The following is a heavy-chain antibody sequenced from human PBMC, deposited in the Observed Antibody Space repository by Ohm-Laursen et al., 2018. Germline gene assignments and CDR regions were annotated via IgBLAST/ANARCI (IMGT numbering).Heavy chain of an antibody. D-gene: IGHD2/OR15-2a*01. CDR1: GDTFNRYG. CDR3: ATGLLWLDY. Sequence: GASVKVSCKASGDTFNRYGLNWVRQAPGQGLEWMGWVNPNSGATNYAQKFQGRVTMTSDTSISTAYIELRRLISEDTAVYYCATGLLWLDYWGQGTLVTVSS. V-gene: IGHV1-2*02. CDR2: VNPNSGAT. J-gene: IGHJ4*02.